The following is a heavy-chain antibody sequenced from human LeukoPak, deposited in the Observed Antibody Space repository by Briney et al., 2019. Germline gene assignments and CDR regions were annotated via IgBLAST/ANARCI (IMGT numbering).Heavy chain of an antibody. CDR2: ISYDGSNK. CDR3: TRADPYYYYMDV. CDR1: GFTFSSYA. V-gene: IGHV3-30*04. J-gene: IGHJ6*03. Sequence: GGSLRLSCAASGFTFSSYAMHWVRQAPGKGLEWVAVISYDGSNKYYADSVKGRFTISRDNSKNTLYLQMNSLRAEDTAVYYCTRADPYYYYMDVWGKGTTVTISS.